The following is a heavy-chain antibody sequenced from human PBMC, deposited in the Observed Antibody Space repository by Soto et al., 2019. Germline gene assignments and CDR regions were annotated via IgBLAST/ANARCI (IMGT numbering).Heavy chain of an antibody. D-gene: IGHD3-9*01. J-gene: IGHJ4*02. Sequence: ASVKVSCKASGYTFTRYAMHWVRQAPGQRLEWMGWINAGNGNTKYSQKFQGRVTITRDTSASTAYMELSSLRSEDTAVYYCAREADYDILTGYRTHFDYWGQGTLVTV. CDR3: AREADYDILTGYRTHFDY. CDR1: GYTFTRYA. CDR2: INAGNGNT. V-gene: IGHV1-3*01.